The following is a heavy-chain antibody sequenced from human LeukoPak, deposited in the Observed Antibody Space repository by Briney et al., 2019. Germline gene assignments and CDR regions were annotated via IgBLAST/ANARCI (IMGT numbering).Heavy chain of an antibody. CDR1: GYTFTGYY. Sequence: GASVKVSCKASGYTFTGYYMHWVRQAPGQGLEWMGRINPNSGGTNYAQKFQGRVTMTRDTSISTAYMELSRLRSDDTAVYYCARGVYSSSWVFDYWGQGTLVTVSS. D-gene: IGHD6-13*01. V-gene: IGHV1-2*06. CDR3: ARGVYSSSWVFDY. CDR2: INPNSGGT. J-gene: IGHJ4*02.